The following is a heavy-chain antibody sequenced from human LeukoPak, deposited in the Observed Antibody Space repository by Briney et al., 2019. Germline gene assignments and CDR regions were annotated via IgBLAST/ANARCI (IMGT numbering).Heavy chain of an antibody. CDR1: GFTFSSYS. CDR3: ARVEYSSGWYADC. J-gene: IGHJ4*02. V-gene: IGHV3-21*01. D-gene: IGHD6-19*01. CDR2: ISSSSSYI. Sequence: GGSLRLPCAASGFTFSSYSMNWVRQAPGKGLEWVSSISSSSSYIYYADSVKGRFTISRDNAKNSLYLQMNSLRAEDTAVYYCARVEYSSGWYADCWGQGTLVTVSS.